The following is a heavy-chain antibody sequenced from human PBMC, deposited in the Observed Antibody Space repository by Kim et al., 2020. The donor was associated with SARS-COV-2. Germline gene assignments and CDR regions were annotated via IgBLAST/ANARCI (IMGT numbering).Heavy chain of an antibody. CDR2: ISGSGGST. J-gene: IGHJ4*02. CDR1: GFTFSSYA. Sequence: GGSLRLSCAASGFTFSSYAMSWVRQAPGKGLEWVSAISGSGGSTYYADSVKGRFTISRDNSKNTLYLQMNSLRAEDTAVYYCAKDVEMATIMAGDLDYWGQGTLVTVSS. CDR3: AKDVEMATIMAGDLDY. D-gene: IGHD5-12*01. V-gene: IGHV3-23*01.